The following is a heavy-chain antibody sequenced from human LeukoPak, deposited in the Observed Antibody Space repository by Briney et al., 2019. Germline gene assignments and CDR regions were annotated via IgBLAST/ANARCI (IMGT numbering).Heavy chain of an antibody. CDR1: GYTFTNYW. V-gene: IGHV5-51*01. CDR3: ARRVDSGFSFDF. J-gene: IGHJ4*02. D-gene: IGHD3-22*01. Sequence: GESLKISCKGSGYTFTNYWIAWLRQMPGKGLEWMGIIYAGDSDTRYSPSFQGQVTISADRSISTAYLQWSSLKASDTAMYYCARRVDSGFSFDFWGQGTLVTLSS. CDR2: IYAGDSDT.